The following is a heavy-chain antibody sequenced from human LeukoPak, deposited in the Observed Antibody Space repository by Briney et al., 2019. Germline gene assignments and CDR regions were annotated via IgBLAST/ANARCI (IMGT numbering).Heavy chain of an antibody. V-gene: IGHV4-34*01. D-gene: IGHD2-2*01. CDR2: INHSGST. J-gene: IGHJ6*02. Sequence: SETLSLTCAVYGGSFSGYYWSWIRQPPGKGLEWIGEINHSGSTNYNPSLKSRVTISVDTSKNQFSLKLSSVTAADTAVYYCNKIVVVPAVRGDYYGMDVWGQGTTVTVSS. CDR1: GGSFSGYY. CDR3: NKIVVVPAVRGDYYGMDV.